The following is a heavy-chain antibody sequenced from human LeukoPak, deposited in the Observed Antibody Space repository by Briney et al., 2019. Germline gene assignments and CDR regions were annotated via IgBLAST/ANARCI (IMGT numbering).Heavy chain of an antibody. J-gene: IGHJ4*02. D-gene: IGHD2-2*03. CDR1: GFTFSSYW. CDR3: ARVDPKAPGDYS. Sequence: GGFLRLSCAASGFTFSSYWMHWVRQAPGKGLVWVSRINSDGSSTKYADSVKGRFTISRDNAKNTLYVQMNNLRAEDTAVYYCARVDPKAPGDYSWGRGTLVTVSS. V-gene: IGHV3-74*03. CDR2: INSDGSST.